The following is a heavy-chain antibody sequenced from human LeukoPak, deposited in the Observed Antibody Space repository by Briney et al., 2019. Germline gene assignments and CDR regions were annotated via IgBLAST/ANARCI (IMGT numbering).Heavy chain of an antibody. V-gene: IGHV3-21*01. Sequence: GGSLRLSCAASGFTFSSYSMNWVRQAPGKGLEWVSSISSSSSYIYYADSVKGRFTISRDNSKNTLYLQMNSLRAEDTAVYYCAKLGIAAAGLSDAFDIWGQGTMVTVSS. J-gene: IGHJ3*02. CDR3: AKLGIAAAGLSDAFDI. CDR2: ISSSSSYI. D-gene: IGHD6-13*01. CDR1: GFTFSSYS.